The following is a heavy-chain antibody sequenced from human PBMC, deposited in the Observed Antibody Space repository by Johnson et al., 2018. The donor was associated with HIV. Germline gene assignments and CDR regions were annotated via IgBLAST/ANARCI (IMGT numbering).Heavy chain of an antibody. V-gene: IGHV3-7*05. J-gene: IGHJ3*02. D-gene: IGHD3-16*02. CDR2: INQDGSET. Sequence: VQLVESGGGLVTPGGSLRISCSGSGLTLRNACMAWVRQAPGKGLEWVANINQDGSETYYVGSVKGRFTISRDNAKNSLFLQMDSLRAEDTAVYFCARPPAYLYKAAFSIWGQGTMVTVSS. CDR1: GLTLRNAC. CDR3: ARPPAYLYKAAFSI.